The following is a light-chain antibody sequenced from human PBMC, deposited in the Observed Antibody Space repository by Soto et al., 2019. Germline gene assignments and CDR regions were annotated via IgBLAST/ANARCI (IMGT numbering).Light chain of an antibody. Sequence: QSVLTQPPSASGPPGQRVPISCSGRSSNIGSNYVYWYQQLPGTAPKLLIYRNNQRPSGVPDRFSGSKSGTSASLAISGLRSEDEADYYCAAWDDSLRGVVFGGGTKLTVL. CDR1: SSNIGSNY. CDR2: RNN. V-gene: IGLV1-47*01. CDR3: AAWDDSLRGVV. J-gene: IGLJ2*01.